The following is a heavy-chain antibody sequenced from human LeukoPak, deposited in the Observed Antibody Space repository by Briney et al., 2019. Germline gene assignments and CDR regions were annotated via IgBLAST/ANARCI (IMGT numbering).Heavy chain of an antibody. Sequence: SETLSLTCTVSGGSISSYYWSWIRQPPGKGLEWIGYIYYSGSTNYNPSLKSRVTISVDTSKNQFSLKLSSMTAADTAVYYCARLIRDIVVVPAASSSRDYYYGMDVWGQGTTVTVSS. J-gene: IGHJ6*02. D-gene: IGHD2-2*01. CDR2: IYYSGST. CDR3: ARLIRDIVVVPAASSSRDYYYGMDV. V-gene: IGHV4-59*01. CDR1: GGSISSYY.